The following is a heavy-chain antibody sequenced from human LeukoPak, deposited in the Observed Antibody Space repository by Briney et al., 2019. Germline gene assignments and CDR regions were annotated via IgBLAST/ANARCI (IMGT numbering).Heavy chain of an antibody. D-gene: IGHD4-23*01. V-gene: IGHV3-30*04. J-gene: IGHJ4*02. Sequence: GGSLRLSCAASGFTFSSYAMHLVRQAPGKGLEWVAVISYDGSNKYYADSVKGRFTISRDNSKNTLYLQMNSLRAEDTAVYYCATGGTRSVWGQGTLVTVSS. CDR1: GFTFSSYA. CDR2: ISYDGSNK. CDR3: ATGGTRSV.